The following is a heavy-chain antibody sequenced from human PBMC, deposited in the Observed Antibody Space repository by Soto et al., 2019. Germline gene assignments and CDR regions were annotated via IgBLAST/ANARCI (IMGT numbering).Heavy chain of an antibody. V-gene: IGHV3-23*01. D-gene: IGHD6-19*01. CDR2: ISGSGGST. J-gene: IGHJ4*02. Sequence: EVQLLESGGGLVQPGGSLRLSCAASGFTFSSYAMSWVRQAPGKGLEWVSAISGSGGSTYYADSVKGRFTISRDNSKNTLYLQMNSLRAEDTAVYYCAKQARLGPDSGGAFDYWGQGTLVTVSS. CDR3: AKQARLGPDSGGAFDY. CDR1: GFTFSSYA.